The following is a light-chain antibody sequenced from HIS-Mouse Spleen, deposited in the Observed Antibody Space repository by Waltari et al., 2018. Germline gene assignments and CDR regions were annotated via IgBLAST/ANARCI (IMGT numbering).Light chain of an antibody. CDR2: RNN. CDR1: SSNFGSNY. CDR3: AAWDDSLSGHVV. V-gene: IGLV1-47*01. J-gene: IGLJ2*01. Sequence: QSVLTQPPSASGTPGQRVTISCSGSSSNFGSNYVYWYQQLPGTAPKLLIYRNNRRPSGVPDRFSGSKSGTSASLAISGLRSEDEADYYCAAWDDSLSGHVVFGGGTKLTVL.